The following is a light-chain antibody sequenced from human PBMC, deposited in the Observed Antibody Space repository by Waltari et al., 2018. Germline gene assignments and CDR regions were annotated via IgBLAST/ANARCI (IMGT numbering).Light chain of an antibody. V-gene: IGKV2-28*01. CDR1: QSLLHRNGYTY. CDR2: LGS. Sequence: DSVMTQSPLSLPVTPGEPASISCRSSQSLLHRNGYTYLDWYLQKPGQSQQLLIYLGSNRASGVPERFSGSGSGTDFTLKISRVEAEDVGVYYCMQALQTPLTFGGGTKVEIK. CDR3: MQALQTPLT. J-gene: IGKJ4*01.